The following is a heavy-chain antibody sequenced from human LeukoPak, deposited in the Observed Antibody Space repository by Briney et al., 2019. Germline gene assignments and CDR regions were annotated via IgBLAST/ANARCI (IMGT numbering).Heavy chain of an antibody. CDR3: ARDAEVVPAAIDYFDY. J-gene: IGHJ4*02. Sequence: PGGSLRLSCAASGFTFSSYWMSWVRQAPGKGLEWVANIKQDGSEKYYVDSVKGRFTISRDNAKNSLYLQMNGLRAEDTAVYYCARDAEVVPAAIDYFDYWGQGTLVTVSS. V-gene: IGHV3-7*01. CDR2: IKQDGSEK. CDR1: GFTFSSYW. D-gene: IGHD2-2*02.